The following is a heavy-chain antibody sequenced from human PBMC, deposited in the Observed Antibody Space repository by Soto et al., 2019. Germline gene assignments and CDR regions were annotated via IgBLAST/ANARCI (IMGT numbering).Heavy chain of an antibody. V-gene: IGHV3-30-3*01. J-gene: IGHJ4*02. CDR2: ISYDAANK. Sequence: ESGGGVVQPGRSLRLSCEASGFTFSYYAFQWVRQAPGKGLEWVAVISYDAANKYYADSVKGRFTISRDNSKNTPYLQMISLRAEDSAVYYCARDSPRTHFDYWGQGTLVTVSS. CDR1: GFTFSYYA. CDR3: ARDSPRTHFDY.